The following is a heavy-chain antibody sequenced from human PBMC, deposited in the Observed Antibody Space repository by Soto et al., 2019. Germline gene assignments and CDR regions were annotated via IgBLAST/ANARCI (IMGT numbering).Heavy chain of an antibody. J-gene: IGHJ5*02. CDR1: GGSILDSTYY. CDR3: ARQASGYSYGWFDP. V-gene: IGHV4-39*01. D-gene: IGHD3-22*01. Sequence: QLLLQESGPGLVKPSETLSLTCTVSGGSILDSTYYWAWIRQSPGKGLEWIGTIFYSGGTFYTPSLTSRAPLSVDTSNTQFSLKLSSVTAADTAVYYCARQASGYSYGWFDPWGQGTLVTVSS. CDR2: IFYSGGT.